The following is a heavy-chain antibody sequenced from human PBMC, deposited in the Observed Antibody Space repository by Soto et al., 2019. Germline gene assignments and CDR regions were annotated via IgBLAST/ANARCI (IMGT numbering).Heavy chain of an antibody. D-gene: IGHD6-6*01. CDR3: AKRSSSSTFDY. Sequence: SLRLSCAASGFTFSSYAMSWVRQAPGKGLEWVSVISGSDDSTYYADSVKGRFTISRDNSKNTLYLQMNSLRAEDTAVYYCAKRSSSSTFDYWGQGTLVTVS. CDR2: ISGSDDST. J-gene: IGHJ4*02. V-gene: IGHV3-23*01. CDR1: GFTFSSYA.